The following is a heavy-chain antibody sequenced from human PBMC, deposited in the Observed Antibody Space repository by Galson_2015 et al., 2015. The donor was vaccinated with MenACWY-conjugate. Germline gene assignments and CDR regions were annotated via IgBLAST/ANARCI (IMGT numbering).Heavy chain of an antibody. V-gene: IGHV3-74*01. D-gene: IGHD1-26*01. CDR1: GFTFSSYW. J-gene: IGHJ6*04. Sequence: SLRLSCAASGFTFSSYWMHWVRHAPGKELVWVSRINSDGSSTSYADSVKGRFTISRDNAKNTRYLQMNSLRAEDTAVYYCAARTLHSGGIDVWGDGTTVTVYS. CDR3: AARTLHSGGIDV. CDR2: INSDGSST.